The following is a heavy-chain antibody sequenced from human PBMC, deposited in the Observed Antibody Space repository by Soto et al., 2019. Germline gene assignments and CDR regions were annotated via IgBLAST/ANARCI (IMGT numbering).Heavy chain of an antibody. Sequence: GGSLRLSCAASGFTFSSYAMSWVRQAPGKGLEWVSAISGSGGSTYYADSVKGRFTISRDNSKNTLYLQMNSLRAEDTAVYYCAKGTIFGYSRGSGLDYWGQGTLVTVSS. CDR2: ISGSGGST. CDR1: GFTFSSYA. V-gene: IGHV3-23*01. D-gene: IGHD3-3*01. J-gene: IGHJ4*02. CDR3: AKGTIFGYSRGSGLDY.